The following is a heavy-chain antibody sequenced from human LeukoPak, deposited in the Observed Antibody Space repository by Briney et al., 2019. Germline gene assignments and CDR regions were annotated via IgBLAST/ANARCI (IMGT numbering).Heavy chain of an antibody. V-gene: IGHV3-23*01. Sequence: GGSLRLSCAASRFTFSSYAMSWVRQAPGRGLEWVSAISSSGDTTYYADSVKGRFTISRDNSKNTLYLQMNSLRADDTAVHYCAKAHSGWIYFDYWGQGTLVTVSS. CDR3: AKAHSGWIYFDY. J-gene: IGHJ4*02. D-gene: IGHD6-19*01. CDR1: RFTFSSYA. CDR2: ISSSGDTT.